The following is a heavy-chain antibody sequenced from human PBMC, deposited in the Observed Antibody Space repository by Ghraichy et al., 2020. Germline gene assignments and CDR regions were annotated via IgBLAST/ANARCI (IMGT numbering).Heavy chain of an antibody. CDR2: ISGSGGST. D-gene: IGHD2-15*01. CDR1: GFTFSSYA. J-gene: IGHJ6*02. Sequence: GGSLRLSCAASGFTFSSYAMSWVRQAPGKGLEWVSAISGSGGSTYYADSVKGRFTISRDNSKNTLYLQMNSLRAEDTAVYYCAKPRLPFYYYYGMDVWGQGTTVTVSS. V-gene: IGHV3-23*01. CDR3: AKPRLPFYYYYGMDV.